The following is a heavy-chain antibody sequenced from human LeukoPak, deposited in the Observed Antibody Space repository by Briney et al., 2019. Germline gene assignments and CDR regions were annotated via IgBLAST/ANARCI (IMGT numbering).Heavy chain of an antibody. CDR3: ARNMITFGGVNY. J-gene: IGHJ4*02. CDR2: INHSGST. V-gene: IGHV4-34*01. Sequence: SETLSLTCAVYGGSFSGYYWSWIRQPPGKGLEWIGEINHSGSTNYNPSLKSRVTISVDTSKNQFSLKLSSVTAADTAVYYCARNMITFGGVNYWGQGTLVTVSS. CDR1: GGSFSGYY. D-gene: IGHD3-16*01.